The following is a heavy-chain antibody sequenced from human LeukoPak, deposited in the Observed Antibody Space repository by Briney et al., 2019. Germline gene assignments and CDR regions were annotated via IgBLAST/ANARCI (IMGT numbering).Heavy chain of an antibody. CDR2: ISSSSSYT. V-gene: IGHV3-11*03. CDR3: ARYYYGSIYYFDY. J-gene: IGHJ4*02. CDR1: GFTFSDYY. Sequence: PGGSLRLSCAASGFTFSDYYMSWIRQAPGKGLEWVSYISSSSSYTNYADSVKGRFTISRGNAKNSLYLQMNSLRAEDTAVYYCARYYYGSIYYFDYWGQGTLVTVSS. D-gene: IGHD3-10*01.